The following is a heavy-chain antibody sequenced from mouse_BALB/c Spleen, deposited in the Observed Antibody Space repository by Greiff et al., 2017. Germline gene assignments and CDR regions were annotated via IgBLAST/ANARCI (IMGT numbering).Heavy chain of an antibody. D-gene: IGHD2-1*01. CDR3: ASYYGLDWFAY. Sequence: QVQLKESGAELMKPGASVKISCKATGYTFSSYWIEWVKQRPGHGLEWIGEILPGSGSTNYNEKFKGKATFTADTSSNTAYMQLSSLTSEDSAVYYCASYYGLDWFAYWGQGTLVTVSA. CDR2: ILPGSGST. V-gene: IGHV1-9*01. CDR1: GYTFSSYW. J-gene: IGHJ3*01.